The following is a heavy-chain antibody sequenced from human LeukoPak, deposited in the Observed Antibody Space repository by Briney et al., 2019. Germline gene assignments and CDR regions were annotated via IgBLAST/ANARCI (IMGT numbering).Heavy chain of an antibody. Sequence: ASVKVSCKASGGTFSSYAISWVRQAPGQGLEWMGGIIPIFGTANYAQQFQGRVTITADESTSTAYMELSSLRSEDTAVYYCILMITFGGVIGEGLYWGQGTLVTVSS. CDR3: ILMITFGGVIGEGLY. V-gene: IGHV1-69*13. J-gene: IGHJ4*02. D-gene: IGHD3-16*02. CDR2: IIPIFGTA. CDR1: GGTFSSYA.